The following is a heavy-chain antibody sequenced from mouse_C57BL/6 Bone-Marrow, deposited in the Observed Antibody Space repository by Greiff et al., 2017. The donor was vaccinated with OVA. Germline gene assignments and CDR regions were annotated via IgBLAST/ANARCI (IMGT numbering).Heavy chain of an antibody. V-gene: IGHV3-6*01. CDR2: ISYDGSN. J-gene: IGHJ1*03. CDR3: ARDLTTVVAKGYFDV. CDR1: GYSITSGYY. D-gene: IGHD1-1*01. Sequence: VQLKESGPGLVKPSQSLSLTCSVTGYSITSGYYWNWIRQFPGNKLEWMGYISYDGSNNYNPSLKNRISITRDTSKNQFFLKLNSVTTEDTATYYCARDLTTVVAKGYFDVWGTGTTVTVSS.